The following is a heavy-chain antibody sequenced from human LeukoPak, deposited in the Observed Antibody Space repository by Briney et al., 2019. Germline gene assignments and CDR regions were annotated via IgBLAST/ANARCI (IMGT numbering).Heavy chain of an antibody. Sequence: GASVKVSCKASGYTFTNYAMHWVRQAPGQRLEWMGWINAGSGNTKYSEKFQGRVTISRDTTASTAYMELSSLRSEDTAVYYCARDLSSGWSFDYWGQGTLVTVSS. J-gene: IGHJ4*02. CDR1: GYTFTNYA. CDR2: INAGSGNT. V-gene: IGHV1-3*01. D-gene: IGHD6-19*01. CDR3: ARDLSSGWSFDY.